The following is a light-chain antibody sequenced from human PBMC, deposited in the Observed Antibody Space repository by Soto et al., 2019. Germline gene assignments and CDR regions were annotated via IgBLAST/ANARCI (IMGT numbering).Light chain of an antibody. CDR2: DVS. CDR1: SSDVGGYNY. J-gene: IGLJ2*01. Sequence: QSALTQPASVSGSPGQSITISCTGTSSDVGGYNYVSWYQQHPGKAPKLMIYDVSNRPSGVSNRFSGSKAGNTAALTISGLQAEDEADYYCSSYTSRSTLVVFGGGTKGTVL. CDR3: SSYTSRSTLVV. V-gene: IGLV2-14*01.